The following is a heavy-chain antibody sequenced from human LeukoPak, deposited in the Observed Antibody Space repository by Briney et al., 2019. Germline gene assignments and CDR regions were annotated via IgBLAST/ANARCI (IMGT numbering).Heavy chain of an antibody. CDR1: GGSISSGDYY. J-gene: IGHJ4*02. D-gene: IGHD5-18*01. Sequence: SETLSLTCTVSGGSISSGDYYWSWIRQPPGKGLEWIGYIYYSGSTYYNPSLKSRVTISVDTSKNQFSLKLSSVTAADTAVYYCARVDCVDTAMVTNYWGQGTLVTVSS. CDR3: ARVDCVDTAMVTNY. V-gene: IGHV4-30-4*08. CDR2: IYYSGST.